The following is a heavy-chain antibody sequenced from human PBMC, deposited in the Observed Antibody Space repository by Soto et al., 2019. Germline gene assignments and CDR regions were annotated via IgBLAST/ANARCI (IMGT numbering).Heavy chain of an antibody. V-gene: IGHV3-30-3*01. Sequence: QVQLVESGGGVVQPGRSLRLSCAASGFTFSSYAMHWVRQAPGKGLEWVAVISYDGSNKYYADSVKGRFTISRDNSKNTLDRQMNSLRAEDRAVYYWARGMVRGVTDYWGQGTLVTVSS. CDR1: GFTFSSYA. J-gene: IGHJ4*02. CDR2: ISYDGSNK. CDR3: ARGMVRGVTDY. D-gene: IGHD3-10*01.